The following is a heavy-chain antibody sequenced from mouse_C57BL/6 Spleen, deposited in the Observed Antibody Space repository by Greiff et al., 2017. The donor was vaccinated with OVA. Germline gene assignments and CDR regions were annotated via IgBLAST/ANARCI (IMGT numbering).Heavy chain of an antibody. V-gene: IGHV1-72*01. CDR2: IAPNSGGI. CDR3: ATGANGAGYFAY. J-gene: IGHJ2*01. Sequence: QVQLQQPGAELVKPGTSVKLSCKASGYTFTSYWMHWVKQRPGRGLEWIGRIAPNSGGIKYNEKFKSKATLTVDKPSSTAYMQLSSLTSEDCAVFYGATGANGAGYFAYWGRGTARTVSS. D-gene: IGHD4-1*01. CDR1: GYTFTSYW.